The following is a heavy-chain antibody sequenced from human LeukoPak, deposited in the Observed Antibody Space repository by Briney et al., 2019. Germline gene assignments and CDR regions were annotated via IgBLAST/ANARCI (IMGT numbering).Heavy chain of an antibody. CDR3: ARGGTTGTYFSYYYMDV. CDR1: GYSLTNYY. Sequence: GASVKVSCKAFGYSLTNYYVHWVRQAPGQGLEWMGEINPSGGSTSYAQKFEGRVTMTRDMSTSTVYMELSSLRSEDTAVYYCARGGTTGTYFSYYYMDVWGKGTTVTVSS. D-gene: IGHD4-11*01. V-gene: IGHV1-46*01. CDR2: INPSGGST. J-gene: IGHJ6*03.